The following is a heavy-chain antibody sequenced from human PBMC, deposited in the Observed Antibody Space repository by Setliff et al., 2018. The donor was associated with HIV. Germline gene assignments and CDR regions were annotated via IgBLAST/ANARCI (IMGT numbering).Heavy chain of an antibody. V-gene: IGHV3-30*04. CDR3: ARDPTYYYDTSGPYDAFDI. J-gene: IGHJ3*02. CDR2: TSYDGDIK. Sequence: GESLRLSCAASGFSFSTSAMHWVRQAPGKGLEWVAVTSYDGDIKYYADSVKGRFTISRDNSNNTLYVQMNSLRAEDTAVYYCARDPTYYYDTSGPYDAFDIWGQGTMVTVSS. D-gene: IGHD3-22*01. CDR1: GFSFSTSA.